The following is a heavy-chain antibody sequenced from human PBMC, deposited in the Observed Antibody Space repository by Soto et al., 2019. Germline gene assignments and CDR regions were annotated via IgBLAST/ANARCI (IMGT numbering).Heavy chain of an antibody. CDR1: GFTFSDYG. V-gene: IGHV3-30*18. Sequence: PVGSLRLSCACSGFTFSDYGIHWVRQAPGKGLEWVAVTSYDVNSKNYTDSVKGRFTISRDNSKNTVYLQMNSLRAEDTALYYCAKDFEPRSRTSPTVLFVLDHWGQGTPVTVSS. CDR3: AKDFEPRSRTSPTVLFVLDH. J-gene: IGHJ4*02. D-gene: IGHD2-2*01. CDR2: TSYDVNSK.